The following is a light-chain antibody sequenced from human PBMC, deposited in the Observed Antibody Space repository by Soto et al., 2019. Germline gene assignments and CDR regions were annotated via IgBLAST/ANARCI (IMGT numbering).Light chain of an antibody. CDR3: QEYRSSRT. CDR2: GAS. CDR1: QSVTSSY. Sequence: EIVLTQSLGTLSLSPGERATLSCRASQSVTSSYLAWYQQKPGQAPRLLIYGASTRATGIPDRFSGGGSGTDFTLTISRLEPEDCAVYYCQEYRSSRTFGQGTKVDIK. J-gene: IGKJ1*01. V-gene: IGKV3-20*01.